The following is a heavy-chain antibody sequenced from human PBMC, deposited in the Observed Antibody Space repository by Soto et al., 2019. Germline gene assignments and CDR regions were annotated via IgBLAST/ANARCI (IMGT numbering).Heavy chain of an antibody. CDR3: AREGFVDNYDSSAYDY. Sequence: LSLTCTVSGGSISGYYCSWIRQPAGKGLEWIGRMYISGSTNYNPSLKSRVTMSADTSKNQFSLKLSSVTAADTAVYYCAREGFVDNYDSSAYDYWGQGTLVTVSS. CDR1: GGSISGYY. D-gene: IGHD3-22*01. J-gene: IGHJ4*02. V-gene: IGHV4-4*07. CDR2: MYISGST.